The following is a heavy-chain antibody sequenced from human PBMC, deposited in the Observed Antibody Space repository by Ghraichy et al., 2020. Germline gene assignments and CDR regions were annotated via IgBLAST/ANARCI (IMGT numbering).Heavy chain of an antibody. CDR2: IRYDGSNK. Sequence: GGSLRLSCAASGFTFSSYGMHWVRQAPGKGLEWVAFIRYDGSNKYYADSVKGRFTISRDNSKNTLYLQRNSLRAEDTAVYYCAKDQLSQWLGLFDYWGQGTRVTVTS. D-gene: IGHD6-19*01. V-gene: IGHV3-30*02. J-gene: IGHJ4*02. CDR3: AKDQLSQWLGLFDY. CDR1: GFTFSSYG.